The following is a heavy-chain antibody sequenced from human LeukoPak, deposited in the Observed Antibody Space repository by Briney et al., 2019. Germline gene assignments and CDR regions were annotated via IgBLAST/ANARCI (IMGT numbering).Heavy chain of an antibody. D-gene: IGHD1-20*01. CDR1: GGSFSGYY. V-gene: IGHV4-34*01. Sequence: SETLSLTCAVYGGSFSGYYWSWIRQPPGKGLEWIGEINHSGSTNYNPSLKSRVTISVDTSKNQFSLKLSSVTAADTAVYYCARDMSQYTWNEWGKGTLVTVSS. J-gene: IGHJ4*02. CDR3: ARDMSQYTWNE. CDR2: INHSGST.